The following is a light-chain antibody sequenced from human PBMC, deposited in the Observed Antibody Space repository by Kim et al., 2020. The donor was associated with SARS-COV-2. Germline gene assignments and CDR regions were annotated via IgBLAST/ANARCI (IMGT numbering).Light chain of an antibody. CDR3: QQSYGTPFT. CDR1: QSISDY. V-gene: IGKV1-39*01. Sequence: DIQMTQSPSSLSASVGDRVTITCRASQSISDYLNWYQQKPGKAPKLLIYATSSLQGGVPSRFSGSGSGTDFTLTISSLQPEDFATYYCQQSYGTPFTFGGGTKVDIK. CDR2: ATS. J-gene: IGKJ4*01.